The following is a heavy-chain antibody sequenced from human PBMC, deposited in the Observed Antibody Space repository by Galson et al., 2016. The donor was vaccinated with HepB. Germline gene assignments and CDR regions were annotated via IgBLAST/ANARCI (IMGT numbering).Heavy chain of an antibody. CDR1: GGSISSYY. D-gene: IGHD6-25*01. CDR3: ASDKGLAAAGRGNFDD. V-gene: IGHV4-59*01. CDR2: IYDTGST. Sequence: SETLSLTCTVSGGSISSYYWSWIRQPPGKGLEWLGYIYDTGSTNYNPSLKSRVTISVDTSKYQFSLNLSSVTAADTAVYYCASDKGLAAAGRGNFDDWGQGTLVTVSS. J-gene: IGHJ4*02.